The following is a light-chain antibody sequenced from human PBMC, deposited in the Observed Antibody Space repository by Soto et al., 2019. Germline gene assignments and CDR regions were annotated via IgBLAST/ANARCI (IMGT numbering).Light chain of an antibody. Sequence: QAVVTQEPSLTVSPGGTVTLTCGSSTGAVTSGHYPYWFQQKPGQAPRTLIYDTSNKHSWTPARFSGSLLGGKAALTLSGAPPGEEAEYYCFFSYGGVVVFGGGTKLTVL. V-gene: IGLV7-46*01. CDR3: FFSYGGVVV. J-gene: IGLJ2*01. CDR1: TGAVTSGHY. CDR2: DTS.